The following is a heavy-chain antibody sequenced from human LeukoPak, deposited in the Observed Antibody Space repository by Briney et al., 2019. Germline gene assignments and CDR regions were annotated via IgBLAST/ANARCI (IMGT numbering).Heavy chain of an antibody. V-gene: IGHV3-48*01. D-gene: IGHD2-15*01. CDR1: GFIFSTYS. CDR2: ISSSSDTI. J-gene: IGHJ4*02. Sequence: PGGSLRLSCAASGFIFSTYSMNWVRQAPGKGLEWVSYISSSSDTIYYADSVKGRFTISRDNAKNSLYLQMNSLRAEDTAVFYCARAGSWVANFDYWGQGTLVSVSS. CDR3: ARAGSWVANFDY.